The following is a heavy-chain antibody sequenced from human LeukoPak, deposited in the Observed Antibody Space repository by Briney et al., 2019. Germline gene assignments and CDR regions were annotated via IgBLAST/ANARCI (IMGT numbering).Heavy chain of an antibody. Sequence: SETLSLTCTVSGDSISSSSHYWGWMRQPPGKGLEWIGNIYYSGSTYYNPSLQNRVTISVDTSKNQFSLNLSSVTAADTAVYYCAREYCSGGSCYSDDWGQGTLVTVSS. D-gene: IGHD2-15*01. CDR3: AREYCSGGSCYSDD. CDR1: GDSISSSSHY. V-gene: IGHV4-39*01. CDR2: IYYSGST. J-gene: IGHJ4*02.